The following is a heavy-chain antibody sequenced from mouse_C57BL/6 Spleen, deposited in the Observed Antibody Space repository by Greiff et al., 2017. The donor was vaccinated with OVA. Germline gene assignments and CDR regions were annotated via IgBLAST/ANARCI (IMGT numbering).Heavy chain of an antibody. CDR3: ARLITTVVATENWYFEV. D-gene: IGHD1-1*01. J-gene: IGHJ1*03. V-gene: IGHV1-69*01. Sequence: QVQLQQPGAELVMPGASVKLSCKASGYTFTSYWMHWVKQRPGQGLEWIGEIDPSDSYTNYTQKFKGKSTLTVDKSSSTAYMQLSSLTSEDSAVYYCARLITTVVATENWYFEVWGTGTTVTVSS. CDR2: IDPSDSYT. CDR1: GYTFTSYW.